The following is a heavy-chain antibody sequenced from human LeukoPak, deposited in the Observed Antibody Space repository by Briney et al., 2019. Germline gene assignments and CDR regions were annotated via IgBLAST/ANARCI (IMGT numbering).Heavy chain of an antibody. Sequence: GGSLRLSCAASGLTFSSYGMSWVRQAPGKGLEWVSSISSTGGTTYYADSVKGRFTISRDNSKNTLYLQMNSLRAEDTAIYYCAKNGDRGAYCTGGTCYPYFYYYMDVWGKGTTVTI. CDR3: AKNGDRGAYCTGGTCYPYFYYYMDV. CDR1: GLTFSSYG. D-gene: IGHD2-15*01. J-gene: IGHJ6*03. CDR2: ISSTGGTT. V-gene: IGHV3-23*01.